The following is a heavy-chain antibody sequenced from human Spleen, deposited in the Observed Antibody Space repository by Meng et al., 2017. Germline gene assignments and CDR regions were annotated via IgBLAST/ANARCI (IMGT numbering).Heavy chain of an antibody. D-gene: IGHD2-15*01. Sequence: EVQLLESGGGLEQPGGSLRLSCAASGFTFSAYAMTWVRQAPGKGLEWVSVIGGDGRNPYYADSVKGRFSISRDNSKNTLSLLMNSLRVDDAAVYYCAKLRSWDSKGYFDYWGQGTLVTVSS. CDR2: IGGDGRNP. CDR1: GFTFSAYA. CDR3: AKLRSWDSKGYFDY. J-gene: IGHJ4*02. V-gene: IGHV3-23*01.